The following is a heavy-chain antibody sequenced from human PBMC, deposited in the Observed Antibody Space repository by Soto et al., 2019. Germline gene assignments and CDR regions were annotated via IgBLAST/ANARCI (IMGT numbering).Heavy chain of an antibody. V-gene: IGHV3-21*01. CDR1: GFTFSSYS. D-gene: IGHD6-6*01. CDR2: ISSSSSYI. J-gene: IGHJ4*02. Sequence: GGSLRLSCAASGFTFSSYSMNWVRQAPGKGLEWVSSISSSSSYIYHADSVKGRFTISRDNAKNSLYLQMNSLRAEDTAVYYCARVVRGGEYSSSPSDYWGQGTLVTVSS. CDR3: ARVVRGGEYSSSPSDY.